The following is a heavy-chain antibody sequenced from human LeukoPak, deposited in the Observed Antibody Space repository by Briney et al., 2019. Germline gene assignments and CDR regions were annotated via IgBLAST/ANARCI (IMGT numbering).Heavy chain of an antibody. CDR1: GVSISRYY. CDR2: INHSGST. J-gene: IGHJ6*02. CDR3: ARVMDYGSGSYKRIYYGMDV. Sequence: PSETLSLTCTVSGVSISRYYWSWIRQPPGKGLEWIGEINHSGSTNYNPSLKSRVTISVDTSKNQFSLKLSSVTAADTAVYYCARVMDYGSGSYKRIYYGMDVWGQGTTVTVSS. V-gene: IGHV4-34*01. D-gene: IGHD3-10*01.